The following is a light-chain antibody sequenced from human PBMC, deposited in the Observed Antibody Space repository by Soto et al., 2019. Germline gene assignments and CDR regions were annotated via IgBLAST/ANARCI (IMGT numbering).Light chain of an antibody. CDR1: QDIRNE. CDR2: AAS. J-gene: IGKJ1*01. CDR3: QHYNSYSEA. V-gene: IGKV1-6*02. Sequence: AIQMTQSPSSLSASVGDRVTITCRASQDIRNELGWYQQKPGKAPRLLIYAASTLQSGVPSRFSGSGSGADFTLTISRLQPEDFATYYCQHYNSYSEAFGQGTKVDI.